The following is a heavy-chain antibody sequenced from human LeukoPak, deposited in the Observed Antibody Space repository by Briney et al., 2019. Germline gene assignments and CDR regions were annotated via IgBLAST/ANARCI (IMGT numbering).Heavy chain of an antibody. CDR2: IGGSGDRT. Sequence: GGSLRLSCAASGFTFRSYAVNWVRQAPGKGLEWVSTIGGSGDRTHYADSVKGRFAISRDNSKNTMSLQMNSLTAEDTAVSYCAKSASSDWDWFDPWGQGTLVTVSS. V-gene: IGHV3-23*01. J-gene: IGHJ5*02. D-gene: IGHD6-25*01. CDR1: GFTFRSYA. CDR3: AKSASSDWDWFDP.